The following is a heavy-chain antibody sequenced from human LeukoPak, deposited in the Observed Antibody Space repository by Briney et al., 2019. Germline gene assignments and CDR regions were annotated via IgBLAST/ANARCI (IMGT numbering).Heavy chain of an antibody. CDR3: ARELHYYVAMDV. D-gene: IGHD3-10*02. CDR1: GFTFSAYA. J-gene: IGHJ6*02. V-gene: IGHV3-23*01. Sequence: PGGSLRLSCEASGFTFSAYAITWVRQAPGKGLEWVSSVGSDNKPHFSESVKGRFAISRDSSKSMLFLQLNSLRAEDTALYYCARELHYYVAMDVWGQGTTVTVSS. CDR2: VGSDNKP.